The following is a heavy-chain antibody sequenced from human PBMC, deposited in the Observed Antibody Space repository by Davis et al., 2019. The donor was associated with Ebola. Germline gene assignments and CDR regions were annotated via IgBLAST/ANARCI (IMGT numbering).Heavy chain of an antibody. V-gene: IGHV4-61*01. Sequence: PSETLSLTCTVSGGSVSSGSYYWTWIRQPPGKGLEWIGSISYSGNTYYNPSLKSRVTISVDTSKNQFSLKLNSVTAADTAVYYCARDSGSDDFDYWGRGTLVTVSS. CDR3: ARDSGSDDFDY. CDR1: GGSVSSGSYY. J-gene: IGHJ4*02. D-gene: IGHD6-19*01. CDR2: ISYSGNT.